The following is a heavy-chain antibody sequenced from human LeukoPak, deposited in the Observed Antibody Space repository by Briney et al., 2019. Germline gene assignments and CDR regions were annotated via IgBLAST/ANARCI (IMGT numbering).Heavy chain of an antibody. D-gene: IGHD2-15*01. V-gene: IGHV3-30*04. CDR3: ARSSLRYCSGGSCLPNWFDP. J-gene: IGHJ5*02. CDR1: GFTFSSYA. Sequence: GGSLRLSCAASGFTFSSYAMHWVRQAPGKGLEWVAVISYDGSNKYYADSVKGRFTISRDNSKNTLYLQMNSLRAGDTAVYYCARSSLRYCSGGSCLPNWFDPWGQGTLVTVS. CDR2: ISYDGSNK.